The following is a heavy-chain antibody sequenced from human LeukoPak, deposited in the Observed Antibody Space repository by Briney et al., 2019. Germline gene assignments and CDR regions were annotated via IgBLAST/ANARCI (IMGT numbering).Heavy chain of an antibody. J-gene: IGHJ4*02. CDR2: INSDGSST. Sequence: GGSLRLSCAASGFTFSSYWIHWVRQAPGKGLVWVSRINSDGSSTSYADSVKGRFTISRDNAKNTLYLQMNSLRAEDTAVYYCARSPFYGGPPDYWGQGTLVTVSS. CDR1: GFTFSSYW. D-gene: IGHD4-23*01. V-gene: IGHV3-74*01. CDR3: ARSPFYGGPPDY.